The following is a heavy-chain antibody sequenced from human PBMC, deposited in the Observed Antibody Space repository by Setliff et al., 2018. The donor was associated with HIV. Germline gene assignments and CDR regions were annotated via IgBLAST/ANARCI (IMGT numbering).Heavy chain of an antibody. CDR1: GGSVSGYY. V-gene: IGHV4-4*07. J-gene: IGHJ4*02. D-gene: IGHD3-3*01. CDR3: ARVPFTTGFDY. CDR2: IYTSGTT. Sequence: PSETLSLTCTVSGGSVSGYYWSWIRQPAGKGLEWIGRIYTSGTTNYNPSLRSRVTISVDTSKNHFSLKLSSVTAADTAVFYCARVPFTTGFDYWGQGILVTVSS.